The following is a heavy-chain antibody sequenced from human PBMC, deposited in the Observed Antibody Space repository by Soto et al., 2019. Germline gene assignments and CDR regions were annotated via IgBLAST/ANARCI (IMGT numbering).Heavy chain of an antibody. CDR1: GFSLTSTGVG. CDR2: IYWNDDT. V-gene: IGHV2-5*01. J-gene: IGHJ5*02. D-gene: IGHD2-15*01. Sequence: ITLKESGPTLVKPTQTLTLTCTFSGFSLTSTGVGVGWIRQPPGKALEWLALIYWNDDTYYSPSLKSRLTITKHTSKNQVVLTVTHMDPVDTATYYCAHRRRYCSGASCYVWFDPWGQGTLVTVSS. CDR3: AHRRRYCSGASCYVWFDP.